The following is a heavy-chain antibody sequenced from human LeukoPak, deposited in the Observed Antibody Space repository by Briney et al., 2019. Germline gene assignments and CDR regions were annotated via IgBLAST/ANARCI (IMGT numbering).Heavy chain of an antibody. V-gene: IGHV4-39*01. CDR2: IYYSGST. Sequence: PSETLSLTCTVSGGSISSSSYYWGWIRQPPGKGLEWIGSIYYSGSTYYNPSLKSRVTISVDTSKNQFSLKLSSVTAADTAVYYCARNAKQQLAVDYWGQGTLVTVSS. CDR3: ARNAKQQLAVDY. J-gene: IGHJ4*02. CDR1: GGSISSSSYY. D-gene: IGHD6-13*01.